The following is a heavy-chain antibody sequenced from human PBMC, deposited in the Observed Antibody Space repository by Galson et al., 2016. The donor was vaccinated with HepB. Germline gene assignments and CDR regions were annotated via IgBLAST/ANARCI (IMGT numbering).Heavy chain of an antibody. V-gene: IGHV3-30*04. CDR1: GFTFGSYA. Sequence: SLRLSCAASGFTFGSYAMHWVRQAPGKGLEWVAVISYDGSSKYYADSVKGRFTISRDNSKNTLYVQMNSLNSEDTAVYYCARVSVVRRYSDLWGRGTLVTVSS. D-gene: IGHD3-22*01. CDR2: ISYDGSSK. J-gene: IGHJ2*01. CDR3: ARVSVVRRYSDL.